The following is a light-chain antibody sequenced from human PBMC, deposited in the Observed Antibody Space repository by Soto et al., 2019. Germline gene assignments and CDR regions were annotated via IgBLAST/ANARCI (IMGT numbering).Light chain of an antibody. J-gene: IGKJ3*01. CDR3: EDRSNWPPFA. V-gene: IGKV3-11*01. CDR2: DAS. CDR1: QSVSTY. Sequence: DIVLTQSPATLSVSAGARATLSCRATQSVSTYLGWYQQKPGQAPRLPIYDASNMATGIPASFSGSGSGTDFTLTISGPLPVDGAVYYCEDRSNWPPFAFGPGGKVDSK.